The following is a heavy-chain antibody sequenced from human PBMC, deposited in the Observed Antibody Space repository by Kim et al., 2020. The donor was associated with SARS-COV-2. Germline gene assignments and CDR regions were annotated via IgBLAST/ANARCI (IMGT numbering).Heavy chain of an antibody. Sequence: SETLSLTCTVSGGSISSYYWSWIRQPPGKGLEWIGYIYYSGSTNYNPSLKSRVTISVDTSKNQFSLKLSSVTAADTAVYYCARVGSCDAFDIWGQGTMVT. V-gene: IGHV4-59*01. CDR3: ARVGSCDAFDI. J-gene: IGHJ3*02. CDR1: GGSISSYY. D-gene: IGHD3-10*01. CDR2: IYYSGST.